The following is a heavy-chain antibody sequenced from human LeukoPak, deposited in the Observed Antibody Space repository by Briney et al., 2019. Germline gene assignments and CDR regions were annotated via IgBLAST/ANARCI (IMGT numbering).Heavy chain of an antibody. J-gene: IGHJ5*02. CDR3: ARDVQQQLPPYNWFDP. D-gene: IGHD6-13*01. CDR1: GGSISSYY. CDR2: IYYSGST. Sequence: PSETLSLTCTVSGGSISSYYWSWIRQPPGKGLEWIGYIYYSGSTNYNPSLKSRVTISVDTSKNQFSLKLSSVTAADTAVYYCARDVQQQLPPYNWFDPWGQGTLVTVSS. V-gene: IGHV4-59*12.